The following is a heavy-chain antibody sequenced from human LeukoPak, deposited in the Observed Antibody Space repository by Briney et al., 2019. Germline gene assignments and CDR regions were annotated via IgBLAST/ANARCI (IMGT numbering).Heavy chain of an antibody. Sequence: SQTLSLTCAISGDSVSSNSAAWNWIRQSPSIGLEWLGRTYYRSKWYNDYAVSVKSRITIHPDTSKNQFSLQLNSVTPEDTAVYYCARERDVDIVLYFDYWGQGTLVTVSS. CDR1: GDSVSSNSAA. D-gene: IGHD5-12*01. J-gene: IGHJ4*02. V-gene: IGHV6-1*01. CDR3: ARERDVDIVLYFDY. CDR2: TYYRSKWYN.